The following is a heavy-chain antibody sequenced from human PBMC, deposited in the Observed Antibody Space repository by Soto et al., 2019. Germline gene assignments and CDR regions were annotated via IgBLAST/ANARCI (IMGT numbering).Heavy chain of an antibody. CDR3: AHRLDDILTGSPAYYFDR. CDR1: GFSLSTRGVG. D-gene: IGHD3-9*01. V-gene: IGHV2-5*02. Sequence: GSGPTLVNPTETLTLTCTFSGFSLSTRGVGVGWIRQPPGKALEWLALIYWDDDKRYRSSLRSRLTITKDTSKNQVVLIMTNMDPVDTATYYCAHRLDDILTGSPAYYFDRWGQGTLVTGSS. J-gene: IGHJ5*02. CDR2: IYWDDDK.